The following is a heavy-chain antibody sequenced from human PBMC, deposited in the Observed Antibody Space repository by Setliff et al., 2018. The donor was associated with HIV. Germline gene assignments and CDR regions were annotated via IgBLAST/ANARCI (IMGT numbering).Heavy chain of an antibody. CDR1: GVSVGSGDYY. Sequence: KPSETLSLTCSVSGVSVGSGDYYWHWIRQHPEKALEWIGYIFHSGDTYYNPSLKSRISMSVDTSKNPFSLELTSLTAADTAVYYCATRPRIAARPFDYWGQGMLVTVSS. V-gene: IGHV4-31*03. CDR2: IFHSGDT. D-gene: IGHD6-6*01. J-gene: IGHJ4*02. CDR3: ATRPRIAARPFDY.